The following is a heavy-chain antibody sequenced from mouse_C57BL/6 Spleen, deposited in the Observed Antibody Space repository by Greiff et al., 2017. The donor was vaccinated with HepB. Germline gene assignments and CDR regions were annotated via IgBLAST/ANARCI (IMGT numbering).Heavy chain of an antibody. V-gene: IGHV1-80*01. CDR3: AILGLDWYFDV. CDR1: GYAFSSYW. J-gene: IGHJ1*03. CDR2: IYPGDGDT. D-gene: IGHD4-1*01. Sequence: QVQLKESGAELVKPGASVKISCKASGYAFSSYWMNWVKQRPGKGLEWIGQIYPGDGDTNYNGKFKGKATLTADKSSSTAYMQLSSLTSEDSAVYFCAILGLDWYFDVWGTGTTVTVSS.